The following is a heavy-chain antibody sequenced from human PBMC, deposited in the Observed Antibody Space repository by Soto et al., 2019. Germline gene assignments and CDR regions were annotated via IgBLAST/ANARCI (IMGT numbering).Heavy chain of an antibody. J-gene: IGHJ6*03. Sequence: SETLSLTCTVSGGSISSYYWSWIRQPPGKGLEWIGYIYYSGSTNYNPSLKSRVTISVDTSKKQFSLKLSSVTAADTAVYYCARDESGYDGDYYYMDVWCKGNTVNVS. CDR1: GGSISSYY. V-gene: IGHV4-59*01. CDR3: ARDESGYDGDYYYMDV. D-gene: IGHD3-10*01. CDR2: IYYSGST.